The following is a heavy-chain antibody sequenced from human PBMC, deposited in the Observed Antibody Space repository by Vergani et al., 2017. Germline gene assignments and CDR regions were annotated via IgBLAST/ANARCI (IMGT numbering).Heavy chain of an antibody. CDR1: GYTFTDYF. J-gene: IGHJ4*02. V-gene: IGHV1-2*02. CDR3: ARVGTSSNRDYFDY. Sequence: QVQLVQSGAEVKKPGASVKVSCKASGYTFTDYFMHWVRQAPGQGLEWMGWINPNSGGTNYAQKFKGRVTMTRDTSISTAYMERINLRSDDTAVYYCARVGTSSNRDYFDYWGQGTLVTVSS. CDR2: INPNSGGT. D-gene: IGHD2-2*01.